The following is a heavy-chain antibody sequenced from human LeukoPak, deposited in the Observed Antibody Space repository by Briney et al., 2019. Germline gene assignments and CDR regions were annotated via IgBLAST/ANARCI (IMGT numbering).Heavy chain of an antibody. CDR2: ISGNGGSL. CDR3: AKRDAYDSSGFSPLFDH. V-gene: IGHV3-23*01. CDR1: GFSFSNYA. J-gene: IGHJ4*02. D-gene: IGHD3-22*01. Sequence: GGSLRFSCAASGFSFSNYAMSWVRQAPGKGLEWVSAISGNGGSLYYADSMKGRFTISRDNSKSELYLQVNSLTAEDTAVYYCAKRDAYDSSGFSPLFDHWGQGTLVTVSS.